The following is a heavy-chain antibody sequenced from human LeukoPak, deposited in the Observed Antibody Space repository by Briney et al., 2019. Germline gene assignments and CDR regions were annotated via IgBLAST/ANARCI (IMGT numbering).Heavy chain of an antibody. CDR2: IYPGDSDT. CDR1: GYSFTSYW. V-gene: IGHV5-51*01. J-gene: IGHJ4*02. Sequence: GESPKISCKGSGYSFTSYWIGWVRQMPGKGLEWMGIIYPGDSDTRYSPSFQGQVTISADKSISTAYLQWSSLKASDTAMYYCARHVLEMATTIGFDYWGQGTLVTVSS. CDR3: ARHVLEMATTIGFDY. D-gene: IGHD5-24*01.